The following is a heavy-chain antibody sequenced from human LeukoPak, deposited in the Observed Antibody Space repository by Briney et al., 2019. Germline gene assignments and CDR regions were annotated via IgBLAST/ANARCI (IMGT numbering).Heavy chain of an antibody. CDR1: GFTFSSYA. J-gene: IGHJ4*02. V-gene: IGHV3-23*01. Sequence: QSGGSLRLSCAASGFTFSSYAMSWVRQAPGKGLEWVSAISGSGGSTYYADSVKGRFTISRDNAKNSLYLQMDSLRVEDSAVYYCARDPAGGDSWGQGTLVTVSS. D-gene: IGHD3-10*01. CDR2: ISGSGGST. CDR3: ARDPAGGDS.